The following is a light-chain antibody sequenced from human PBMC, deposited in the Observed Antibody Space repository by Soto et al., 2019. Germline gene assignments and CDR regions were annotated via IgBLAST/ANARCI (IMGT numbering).Light chain of an antibody. CDR2: DAI. Sequence: EIELTQSPATLSLSPGERATLSCRASETVYEYLAWYQQKAGQAPRLLIYDAINRATGIPARFSGSGSGTDFTLTISSLEPEDFGVYYCQQRSKWVTFGRGTKVEIK. CDR1: ETVYEY. J-gene: IGKJ4*01. CDR3: QQRSKWVT. V-gene: IGKV3-11*01.